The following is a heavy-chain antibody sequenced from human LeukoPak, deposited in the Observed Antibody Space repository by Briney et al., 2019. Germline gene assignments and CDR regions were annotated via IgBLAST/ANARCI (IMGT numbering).Heavy chain of an antibody. D-gene: IGHD2-21*02. J-gene: IGHJ4*02. CDR2: INPKSGGT. CDR3: ARAPERIKGIVVVTAIPYY. CDR1: GYTFTDYY. Sequence: ASVTVSCTASGYTFTDYYLHWVRQAPGQGLEWMGRINPKSGGTNYAQNFQGRVTMTRDTSINTAYMELTSDDTAVYYCARAPERIKGIVVVTAIPYYWGQGTLVTVSS. V-gene: IGHV1-2*06.